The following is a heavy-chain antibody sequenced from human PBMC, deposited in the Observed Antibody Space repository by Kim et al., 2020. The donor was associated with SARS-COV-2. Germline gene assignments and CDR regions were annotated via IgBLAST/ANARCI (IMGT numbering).Heavy chain of an antibody. CDR3: AKEMGYDILTGYLAGFDY. V-gene: IGHV3-30*18. Sequence: GGSLRLSCAASGFTFSSYGMHWVRQAPGKGLEWVAVISYDGSNKYYADSVKGRFTISRDNSKNTLYLQMNSLRVEDTAVYYCAKEMGYDILTGYLAGFDYWGDGTLVTVSS. J-gene: IGHJ4*01. CDR1: GFTFSSYG. D-gene: IGHD3-9*01. CDR2: ISYDGSNK.